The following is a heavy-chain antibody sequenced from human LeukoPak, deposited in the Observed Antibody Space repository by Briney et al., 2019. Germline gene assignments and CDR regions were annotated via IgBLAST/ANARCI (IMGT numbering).Heavy chain of an antibody. CDR2: IYPGDSDV. CDR3: ARHQRGAYSSSNFDD. Sequence: GESLKISCKGSGYSFTNYWIGWVRQMPRKGLEWMGIIYPGDSDVRYSPSFQGQVTFSVDKSMNTAYLQWSSLKASDTAVYYCARHQRGAYSSSNFDDWGQGTLVNGSS. V-gene: IGHV5-51*01. CDR1: GYSFTNYW. D-gene: IGHD6-13*01. J-gene: IGHJ4*02.